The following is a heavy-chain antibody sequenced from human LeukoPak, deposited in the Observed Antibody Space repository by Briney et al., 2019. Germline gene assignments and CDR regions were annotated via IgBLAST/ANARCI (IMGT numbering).Heavy chain of an antibody. CDR1: GDSIGSKSYY. Sequence: SETLSLTCTVSGDSIGSKSYYWGWIRQPPGKGLEWIGSIYHSGRTYYSPSLKSRVTISVDTSMNQMSLKLTSVTAADTAIYYCARHTFHGQAVIVVVPTPDWYFDVWGRGTLVAASS. J-gene: IGHJ2*01. V-gene: IGHV4-39*01. D-gene: IGHD3-22*01. CDR2: IYHSGRT. CDR3: ARHTFHGQAVIVVVPTPDWYFDV.